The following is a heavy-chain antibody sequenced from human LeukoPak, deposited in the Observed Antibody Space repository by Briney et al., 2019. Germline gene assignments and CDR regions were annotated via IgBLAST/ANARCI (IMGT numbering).Heavy chain of an antibody. CDR1: EFTFSDCY. Sequence: GGSLRLSCAASEFTFSDCYMIWIPQAPGKGLECVSYISSSGSTIYYADSVKGRFTISRDNAKNSLYLQMNSLRAEDTAVYYCARVLTTGNLNWFDPWGQGTLVTVSS. V-gene: IGHV3-11*04. CDR2: ISSSGSTI. J-gene: IGHJ5*02. D-gene: IGHD4-17*01. CDR3: ARVLTTGNLNWFDP.